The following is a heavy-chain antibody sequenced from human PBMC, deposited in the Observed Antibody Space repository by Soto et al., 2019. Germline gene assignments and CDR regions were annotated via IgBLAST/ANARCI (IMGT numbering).Heavy chain of an antibody. CDR1: GYTFTSYH. V-gene: IGHV1-46*01. Sequence: ASVKVSRKASGYTFTSYHMPWVRQAPGQGLEWMGIINPSGGSTSYAQKFQGRVTMTRDTSTSTVYMELSSLRSEDTAVYYCARDVGSSFWFGELSHRFDPWGQGSLLTASS. D-gene: IGHD3-10*01. CDR3: ARDVGSSFWFGELSHRFDP. J-gene: IGHJ5*02. CDR2: INPSGGST.